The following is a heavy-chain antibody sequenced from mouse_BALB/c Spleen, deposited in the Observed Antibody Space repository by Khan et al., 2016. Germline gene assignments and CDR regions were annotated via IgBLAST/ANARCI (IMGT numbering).Heavy chain of an antibody. J-gene: IGHJ4*01. D-gene: IGHD2-12*01. V-gene: IGHV3-6*02. CDR3: ARLRRVYDMDY. CDR1: GYSITSGYY. Sequence: EVQLQESGPGLVKPSQSLSLTCSVTGYSITSGYYWNWIRQFPGNNLEWMGYISYDGSNNYNPSLKNRISIARDTSKNQFFLKLNSVTPEDTATYYCARLRRVYDMDYWGQGTSVTVSS. CDR2: ISYDGSN.